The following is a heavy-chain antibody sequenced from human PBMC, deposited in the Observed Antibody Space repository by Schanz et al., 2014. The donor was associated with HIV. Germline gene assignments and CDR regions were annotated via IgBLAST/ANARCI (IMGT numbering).Heavy chain of an antibody. CDR2: INPNSGGT. CDR3: AIPSSGWSTFDY. D-gene: IGHD6-19*01. V-gene: IGHV1-2*02. J-gene: IGHJ4*02. Sequence: QVLLVQSGPEVKKPGSSVKVSCTASGGTFSNFAISWVRQAPGQGLEWMGWINPNSGGTNSAQKFQGRVTMSMDTSITTAYMELTTLRSDDTALYYCAIPSSGWSTFDYWGQGTLVTVSS. CDR1: GGTFSNFA.